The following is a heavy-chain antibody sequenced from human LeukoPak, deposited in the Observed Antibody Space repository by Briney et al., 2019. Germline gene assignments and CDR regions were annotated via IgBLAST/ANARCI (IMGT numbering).Heavy chain of an antibody. D-gene: IGHD1-7*01. CDR2: IIPILGIA. CDR1: GGTFSSST. V-gene: IGHV1-69*02. J-gene: IGHJ4*02. CDR3: ARLADNWNYDFDY. Sequence: RASVKVSCKASGGTFSSSTISWVRQAPGQGLEWMGRIIPILGIANYAQKFQGRVTITADKSTSTAYMELSSLRSEDTAVYYCARLADNWNYDFDYWGQGTLVTVSS.